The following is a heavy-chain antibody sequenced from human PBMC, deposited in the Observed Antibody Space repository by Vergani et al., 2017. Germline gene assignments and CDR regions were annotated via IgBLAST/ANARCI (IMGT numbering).Heavy chain of an antibody. D-gene: IGHD2-15*01. CDR2: IHTSGST. CDR3: ARGGCHGGRRYKPLFEC. CDR1: GGSINSYNYY. J-gene: IGHJ4*02. V-gene: IGHV4-61*02. Sequence: QVQLQESGPGLVKPSQTLSLTCTVSGGSINSYNYYWSWIRQPAGKGLEWIGRIHTSGSTNYNPSLKSRVTMSEDTSKNQFSLNLTSVTAADTAVYFCARGGCHGGRRYKPLFECWGQGILVTGSS.